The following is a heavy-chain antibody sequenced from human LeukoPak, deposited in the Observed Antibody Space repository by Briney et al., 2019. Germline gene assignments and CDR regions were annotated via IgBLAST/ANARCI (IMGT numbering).Heavy chain of an antibody. CDR1: GHTFTGYY. V-gene: IGHV1-2*04. J-gene: IGHJ4*02. Sequence: ASVKVSCKASGHTFTGYYMHWVRQAPGRGLEWMGWINPNSGGTNYAQKFQGWVTMTRDTSISTAYMELSRLRSEDTAVYYCATGIPSFLVVVIASSCYFDYWGQGTLVTVSS. D-gene: IGHD2-21*01. CDR2: INPNSGGT. CDR3: ATGIPSFLVVVIASSCYFDY.